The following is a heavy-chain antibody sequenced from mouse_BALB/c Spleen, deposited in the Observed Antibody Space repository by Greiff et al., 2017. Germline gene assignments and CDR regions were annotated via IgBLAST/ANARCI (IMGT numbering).Heavy chain of an antibody. CDR3: ARNEGYGSSYHYAMDY. CDR1: GFSLTSYG. V-gene: IGHV2-2*02. J-gene: IGHJ4*01. Sequence: QVQLQRSGPGLVQRSQSLSITCTVSGFSLTSYGVHWVRQSPGKGLEWLGVIWSGGSTDYNAAFISRLSISKDNSKSQVFFRMNSLQANDTAIYYCARNEGYGSSYHYAMDYWGQGTSVTVSS. CDR2: IWSGGST. D-gene: IGHD1-1*01.